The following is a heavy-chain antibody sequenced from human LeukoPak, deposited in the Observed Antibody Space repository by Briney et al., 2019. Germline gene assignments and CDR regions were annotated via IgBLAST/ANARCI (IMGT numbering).Heavy chain of an antibody. CDR3: ARVRPVAGLDY. CDR2: VNLSGGGT. Sequence: GASVKVSCKASGFPFSSYYMHWVRQAPGQGLEWMGIVNLSGGGTSYAQKFQGRVTMTRDTSTSTVYMELSSLTSEDTAMYFCARVRPVAGLDYWGQGTLVTVSS. D-gene: IGHD6-19*01. J-gene: IGHJ4*02. V-gene: IGHV1-46*01. CDR1: GFPFSSYY.